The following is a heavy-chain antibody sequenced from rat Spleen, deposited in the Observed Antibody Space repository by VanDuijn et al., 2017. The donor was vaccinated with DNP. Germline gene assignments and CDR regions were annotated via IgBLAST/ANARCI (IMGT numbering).Heavy chain of an antibody. CDR1: GFSFSNYG. D-gene: IGHD1-4*01. J-gene: IGHJ2*01. CDR3: ASRPPPTRGPFDY. Sequence: EVQLVESGGGLVQPGRSLKLSCAASGFSFSNYGMAWVRQAPKKGLEWVAIITYDGGNTYYRDSVKGRFTMSRDNAKSTLYLQMDSLRSEDTATYYCASRPPPTRGPFDYWGQGVTVTVSS. CDR2: ITYDGGNT. V-gene: IGHV5-29*01.